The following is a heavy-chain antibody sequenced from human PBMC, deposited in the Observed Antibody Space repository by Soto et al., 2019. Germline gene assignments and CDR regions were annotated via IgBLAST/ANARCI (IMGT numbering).Heavy chain of an antibody. J-gene: IGHJ4*02. D-gene: IGHD6-13*01. Sequence: SETLSLTCIVSGGSVSSRSYYWSWIRQPPGKGLEWIGYVYYRGSTNYNPSLKSRVTISVDTSKNQFSLKLSSITAADTAVYYCAKGSSSWPYYFDSWGQGGLVTVSS. CDR1: GGSVSSRSYY. CDR3: AKGSSSWPYYFDS. CDR2: VYYRGST. V-gene: IGHV4-61*01.